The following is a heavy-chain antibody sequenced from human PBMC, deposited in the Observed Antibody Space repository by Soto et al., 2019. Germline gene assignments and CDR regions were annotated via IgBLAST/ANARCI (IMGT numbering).Heavy chain of an antibody. CDR2: ISYHGSTE. CDR1: GFSFSIYA. CDR3: ARGYSYGPNWESDALDI. J-gene: IGHJ3*02. D-gene: IGHD5-18*01. V-gene: IGHV3-30-3*01. Sequence: QVQLVESGGGVVQPGRSLRLSCAASGFSFSIYAMHWVRQAPGKGLEWVAVISYHGSTEYYGDSVKGRFTISRDNSKNAVYLQMYSLRSEDTAIYYCARGYSYGPNWESDALDIWGQGAMVTVSS.